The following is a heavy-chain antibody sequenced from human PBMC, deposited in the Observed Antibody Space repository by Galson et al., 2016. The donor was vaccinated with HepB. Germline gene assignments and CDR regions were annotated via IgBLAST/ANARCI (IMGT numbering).Heavy chain of an antibody. D-gene: IGHD1-26*01. Sequence: SLRLSCAASGFTFDDYAMHWVRQAPGKAPEWVSLISWDGDTTYSADSVRGRFTISRDNRKNSLYLQMDSLRLEDTALYYCIRDRYGGATTMGYFDHWGQGTLVTVSS. CDR1: GFTFDDYA. J-gene: IGHJ4*02. V-gene: IGHV3-43D*04. CDR2: ISWDGDTT. CDR3: IRDRYGGATTMGYFDH.